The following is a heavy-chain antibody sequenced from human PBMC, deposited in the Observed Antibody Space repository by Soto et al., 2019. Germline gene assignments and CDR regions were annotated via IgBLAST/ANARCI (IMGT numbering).Heavy chain of an antibody. D-gene: IGHD6-19*01. J-gene: IGHJ4*02. CDR2: IKRDGSEI. CDR3: ASDYSRIAEAGVFDY. Sequence: EVQLVESGGGLVQPGGSLRLSCGASGFTFSNHWMSWVRQAPGKGLEWVANIKRDGSEINYVDSVKGRFIISRDNAENSLYLQMSSLRAEDTAVDYCASDYSRIAEAGVFDYWGQGTLVTVAS. V-gene: IGHV3-7*05. CDR1: GFTFSNHW.